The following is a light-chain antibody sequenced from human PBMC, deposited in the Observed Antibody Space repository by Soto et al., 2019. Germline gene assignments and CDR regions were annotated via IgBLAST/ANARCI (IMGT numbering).Light chain of an antibody. CDR3: CSFTSSTTWV. Sequence: QSALTQPASVSGSPGQSITISCTGTSSDVGAYNYVSWYQQHPGKAPKLMIYEVTYRPSGVSDRFSGSKSGNTASLTISGLRAEEEGHYFCCSFTSSTTWVFGGGTKLTVL. CDR2: EVT. CDR1: SSDVGAYNY. J-gene: IGLJ3*02. V-gene: IGLV2-14*03.